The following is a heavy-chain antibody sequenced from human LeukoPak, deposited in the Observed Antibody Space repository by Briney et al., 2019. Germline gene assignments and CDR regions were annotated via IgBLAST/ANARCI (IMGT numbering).Heavy chain of an antibody. J-gene: IGHJ1*01. CDR1: GFTFDDYG. CDR3: AREDGFCSGGSCYQH. V-gene: IGHV3-20*04. Sequence: GGSLRLSCAASGFTFDDYGMSWVRQAPGKGLEWVSFINWNGVSTDYADSVKGRFTISRDNAKNSLFLQMNSLRAEDTALYYCAREDGFCSGGSCYQHWGQGTLVTVSS. D-gene: IGHD2-15*01. CDR2: INWNGVST.